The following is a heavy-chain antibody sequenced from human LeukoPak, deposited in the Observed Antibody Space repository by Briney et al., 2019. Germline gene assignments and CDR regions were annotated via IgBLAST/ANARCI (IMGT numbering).Heavy chain of an antibody. CDR3: ARDPTGRYYFDY. CDR1: GFTVSSNY. V-gene: IGHV3-66*01. CDR2: FYSGGST. Sequence: PGGSLRLSCAASGFTVSSNYMSWVRQAPGKGLEWVSVFYSGGSTYYADSVKGRLTISRDNSKNTPYLQMNSLRAEDTAVYYCARDPTGRYYFDYWGQGTLVTVSS. D-gene: IGHD4-11*01. J-gene: IGHJ4*02.